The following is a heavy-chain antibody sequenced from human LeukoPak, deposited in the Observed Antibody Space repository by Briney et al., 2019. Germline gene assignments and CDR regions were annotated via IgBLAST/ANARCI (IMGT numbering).Heavy chain of an antibody. CDR1: GFTLSSYG. CDR3: AKDYWIQLWRPGAFDI. D-gene: IGHD5-18*01. J-gene: IGHJ3*02. Sequence: GGSLGLSCAASGFTLSSYGMHWVRQAPGKGLERVAVISYDGSNKYYADSVKGRFTISRDNSKNTLYLQMNSLRAEDTAVYYCAKDYWIQLWRPGAFDICGQGTMVTVSS. CDR2: ISYDGSNK. V-gene: IGHV3-30*18.